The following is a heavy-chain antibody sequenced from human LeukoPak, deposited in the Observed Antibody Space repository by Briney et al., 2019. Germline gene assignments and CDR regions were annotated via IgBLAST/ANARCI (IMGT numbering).Heavy chain of an antibody. J-gene: IGHJ4*02. CDR1: GGSISSYY. D-gene: IGHD3-22*01. Sequence: SETLPLTCTVSGGSISSYYWSWIRQPAGKGLEWIGRIYTSGSTNYNPSLKSRVTMSVDTSKNQFSLKLSSVTAADTAVYYCARDRSYYDSSGYYYFDYWGQGTLVTVSS. CDR2: IYTSGST. V-gene: IGHV4-4*07. CDR3: ARDRSYYDSSGYYYFDY.